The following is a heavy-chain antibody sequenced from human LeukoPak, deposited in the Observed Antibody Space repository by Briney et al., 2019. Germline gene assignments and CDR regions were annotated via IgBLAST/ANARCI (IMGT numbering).Heavy chain of an antibody. J-gene: IGHJ6*03. V-gene: IGHV4-39*07. CDR1: GGSISSSSYY. CDR2: IYYSGST. D-gene: IGHD3-22*01. CDR3: ARDPVVVVKGYMDV. Sequence: SETLSLTCTVSGGSISSSSYYWGWIRQPPGKGLEWIGSIYYSGSTYYNPSLKSRVTISVDTSKNQFSLKLSSVTAADTAVYYCARDPVVVVKGYMDVWGKGTLVTVSS.